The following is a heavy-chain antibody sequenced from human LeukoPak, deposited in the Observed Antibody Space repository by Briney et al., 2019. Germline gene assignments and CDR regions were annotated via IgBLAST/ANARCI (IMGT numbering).Heavy chain of an antibody. CDR2: IRYDGGNK. D-gene: IGHD5-12*01. J-gene: IGHJ3*02. CDR3: ARVGSGYDHDAFDI. V-gene: IGHV3-30*02. CDR1: GFIFSTYG. Sequence: GGSLRLSCAASGFIFSTYGMHWVRQAPGKGLEWVAFIRYDGGNKYYADSVRGRFTISRDSSNNTLYLQMNSLRPEDTAVYYCARVGSGYDHDAFDIWGQGTMVTVSS.